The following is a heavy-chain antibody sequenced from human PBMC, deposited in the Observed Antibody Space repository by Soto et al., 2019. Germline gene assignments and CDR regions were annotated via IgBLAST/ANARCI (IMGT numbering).Heavy chain of an antibody. J-gene: IGHJ4*02. D-gene: IGHD3-22*01. Sequence: EVQLLESGGGLVQPGGSLRLSCAASGFTFSSYAMNWVRQAPGKGLEWVSAISGSAATTHFADSVKGRFTISRDNSKNKLYMEMNSLRAEDTAVYYCARDRSYYDRSGSYSPPYRGQGTLVSVSS. CDR3: ARDRSYYDRSGSYSPPY. CDR1: GFTFSSYA. CDR2: ISGSAATT. V-gene: IGHV3-23*01.